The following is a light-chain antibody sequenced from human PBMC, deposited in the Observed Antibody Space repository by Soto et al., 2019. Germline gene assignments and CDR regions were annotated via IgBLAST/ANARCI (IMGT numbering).Light chain of an antibody. J-gene: IGKJ1*01. CDR2: GAS. Sequence: EIVLTQSPGTLSLSPGERATLSCRASQSVTSNYLAWYQQKPGQAPSLLIYGASARAAGIPDRFSGSGTGTDFALTISGLEPEDSAVYFCQQYASSPWTFGQGTKVEIK. V-gene: IGKV3-20*01. CDR1: QSVTSNY. CDR3: QQYASSPWT.